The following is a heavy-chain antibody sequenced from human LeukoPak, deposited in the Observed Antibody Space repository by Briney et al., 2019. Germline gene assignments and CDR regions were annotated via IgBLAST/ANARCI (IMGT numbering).Heavy chain of an antibody. CDR1: GFSFSSFW. CDR3: TSGVN. CDR2: IKQSGSEK. J-gene: IGHJ4*02. V-gene: IGHV3-7*01. D-gene: IGHD3-10*01. Sequence: GGSLRLSCAASGFSFSSFWMSWVGRAPGKGLEWVANIKQSGSEKNYLDSVKGRFAISRDNAKNSLYLQMNSLRAGDTAIYYCTSGVNWGQGTLVTVSS.